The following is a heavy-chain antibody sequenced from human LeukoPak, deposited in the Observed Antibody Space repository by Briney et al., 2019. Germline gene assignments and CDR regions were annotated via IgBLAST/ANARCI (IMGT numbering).Heavy chain of an antibody. J-gene: IGHJ4*02. D-gene: IGHD4-17*01. CDR3: ARYGALYFDY. CDR2: INHSGST. V-gene: IGHV4-34*01. Sequence: PSETLSLTCAVYGGSFSGYYWSWIRQPPGKGLEWIGEINHSGSTNYNPSLKSRVTISVDTSKNQFSLKLSSVTAADTAVYYCARYGALYFDYWGQGTLVTVSS. CDR1: GGSFSGYY.